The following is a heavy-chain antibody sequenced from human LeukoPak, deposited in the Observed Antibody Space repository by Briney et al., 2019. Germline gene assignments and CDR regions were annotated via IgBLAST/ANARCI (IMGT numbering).Heavy chain of an antibody. CDR3: ARDGYNGN. J-gene: IGHJ4*02. D-gene: IGHD5-24*01. CDR1: GGSISSGSYY. Sequence: SQTLSLTCTVSGGSISSGSYYWNWIRQPAGKGLEWIGRMYTSGSTTYNPSLKSRVTISLDTSKNQFSLKLSSVTAADTAVYYCARDGYNGNWGRGTLVTVSS. CDR2: MYTSGST. V-gene: IGHV4-61*02.